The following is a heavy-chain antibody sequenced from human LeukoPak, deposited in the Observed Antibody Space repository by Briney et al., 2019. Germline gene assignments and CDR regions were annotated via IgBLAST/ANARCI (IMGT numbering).Heavy chain of an antibody. CDR1: GFTFSNHG. CDR3: AKASSGYFVDY. CDR2: ISNDGGGI. D-gene: IGHD3-22*01. J-gene: IGHJ4*02. Sequence: GGSLRLSCAAAGFTFSNHGLSWVRQAPGKGLEWVSSISNDGGGIYSADSVRGRFTISRDNSKNTLFLQMNSLRAEDTALYYCAKASSGYFVDYWGQGTLVTVSS. V-gene: IGHV3-23*01.